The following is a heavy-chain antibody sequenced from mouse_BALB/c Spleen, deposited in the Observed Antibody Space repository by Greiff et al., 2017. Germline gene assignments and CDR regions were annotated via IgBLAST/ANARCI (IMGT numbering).Heavy chain of an antibody. V-gene: IGHV3-2*02. J-gene: IGHJ1*01. Sequence: VQLHQSGPGLVKPSQSLSLTCSVTGYSITSGYYWNWIRQFPGNKLEWTGYISYSGSTSYNPSLKSRISITRDTSKNQFFLQLNSVTTEDTATYYCANGDWYFDVWGAGTTVTVSS. CDR3: ANGDWYFDV. CDR2: ISYSGST. CDR1: GYSITSGYY.